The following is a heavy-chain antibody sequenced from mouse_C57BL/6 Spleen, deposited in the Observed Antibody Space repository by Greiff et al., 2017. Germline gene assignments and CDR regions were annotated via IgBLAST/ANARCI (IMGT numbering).Heavy chain of an antibody. D-gene: IGHD1-1*01. Sequence: EVKLMESGGGLVQPGGSLQLSCAASGFTFSDYGMAWVRQAPRTGPEWVAFISNLAYSIYYADTVTGRFTISRENAKNTLYLEMSSLRSEDTAMYYCARQYYYGSSYLGYFDVWGTGTTVTVSS. CDR2: ISNLAYSI. J-gene: IGHJ1*03. CDR3: ARQYYYGSSYLGYFDV. CDR1: GFTFSDYG. V-gene: IGHV5-15*01.